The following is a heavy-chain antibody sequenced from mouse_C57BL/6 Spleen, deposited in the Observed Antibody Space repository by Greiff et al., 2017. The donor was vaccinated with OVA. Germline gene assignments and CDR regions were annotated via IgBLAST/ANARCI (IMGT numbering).Heavy chain of an antibody. Sequence: QAQLQQPGAELVKPGASVKLSCKASGYTFTSYWMHWVKQRPGQGLEWIGMIHPNSGSTNYNEKFKSKATLTVDKSSSTAYMQLSSLTSEDSAVYYCARRDYDYFDYWGQGTTLTVSS. V-gene: IGHV1-64*01. CDR2: IHPNSGST. CDR3: ARRDYDYFDY. J-gene: IGHJ2*01. D-gene: IGHD2-4*01. CDR1: GYTFTSYW.